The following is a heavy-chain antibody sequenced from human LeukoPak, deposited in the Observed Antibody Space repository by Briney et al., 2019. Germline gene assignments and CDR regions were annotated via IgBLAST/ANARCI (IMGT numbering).Heavy chain of an antibody. CDR2: IYYSGST. D-gene: IGHD2-21*02. V-gene: IGHV4-39*01. Sequence: SETLSLTCTVSGGSISSSSYYWGWIRQPPGKGLEWIGSIYYSGSTYYNPSLKSRVTISVDTSKNQFSLKLSSVTAADTAVYYCARPPSVYCGGDCYYYWGQGTLVTVSS. CDR1: GGSISSSSYY. CDR3: ARPPSVYCGGDCYYY. J-gene: IGHJ4*02.